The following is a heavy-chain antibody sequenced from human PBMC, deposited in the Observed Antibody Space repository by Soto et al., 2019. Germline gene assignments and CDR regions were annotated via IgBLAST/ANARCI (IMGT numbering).Heavy chain of an antibody. CDR3: ARVGGHCSSTSCQYYYYYGMDV. D-gene: IGHD2-2*01. Sequence: QVQLVQSGAEVKKPEASVKVSCKASGYTFTSYGISWVRQAPGQGLEWMGWISAYNGNTNYAQKLQGRVTMTTETATSXXYXEXXSLRSEDTAVYYCARVGGHCSSTSCQYYYYYGMDVWGQGTTVTVSS. J-gene: IGHJ6*02. V-gene: IGHV1-18*01. CDR1: GYTFTSYG. CDR2: ISAYNGNT.